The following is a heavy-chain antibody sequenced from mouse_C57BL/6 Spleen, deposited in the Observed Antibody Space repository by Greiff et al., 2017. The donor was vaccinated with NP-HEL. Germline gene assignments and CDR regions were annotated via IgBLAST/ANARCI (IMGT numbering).Heavy chain of an antibody. Sequence: EVKLVESGGGLVKPGGSLKLSCAASGFTFRDYGMHWVRQAPEKGLEWVAYISSGSSTIYYADTVKGRFTISRDNAKNTLFLQMTSLRSEDTAMYYCARDTTGYFDVWGTGTTVTVSS. D-gene: IGHD1-1*01. J-gene: IGHJ1*03. CDR3: ARDTTGYFDV. CDR1: GFTFRDYG. CDR2: ISSGSSTI. V-gene: IGHV5-17*01.